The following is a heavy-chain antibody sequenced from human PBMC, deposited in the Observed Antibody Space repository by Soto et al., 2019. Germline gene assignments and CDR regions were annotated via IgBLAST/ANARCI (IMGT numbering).Heavy chain of an antibody. CDR1: GFTFSTYA. Sequence: PGGSLRLSCAASGFTFSTYAMTWVRQAPGKGLEWVSGVSGSGDSTDYADSVKGRFTISRDNSKNTLHLQMNSLRVEDSAVYYCVKGDYYGSGTIYNSPPDYWGQGTLVTVSS. J-gene: IGHJ4*02. V-gene: IGHV3-23*01. D-gene: IGHD3-10*01. CDR2: VSGSGDST. CDR3: VKGDYYGSGTIYNSPPDY.